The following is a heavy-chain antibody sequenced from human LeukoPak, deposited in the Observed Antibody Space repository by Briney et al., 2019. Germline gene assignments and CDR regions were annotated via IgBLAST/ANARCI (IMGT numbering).Heavy chain of an antibody. Sequence: ASVKVSCKASGYTFTGYYMHWVRQAPGQGLEWMGWINPNSGGTNYAQKFQGWVTMTRDTSISTAYMELSRLRSDDTAVYYCARGGSWYCSGGSCYLFDYWGQGTLVTVSS. CDR2: INPNSGGT. D-gene: IGHD2-15*01. V-gene: IGHV1-2*04. CDR3: ARGGSWYCSGGSCYLFDY. J-gene: IGHJ4*02. CDR1: GYTFTGYY.